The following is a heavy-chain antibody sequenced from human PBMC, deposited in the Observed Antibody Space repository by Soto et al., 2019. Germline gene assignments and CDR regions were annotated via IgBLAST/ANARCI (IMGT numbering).Heavy chain of an antibody. J-gene: IGHJ4*02. CDR3: AKRLHAGSNISPLDY. V-gene: IGHV3-30*18. D-gene: IGHD3-10*01. CDR1: GFTFSSYG. CDR2: ISYDGRNK. Sequence: QVQLVESGGGGVVQPGGSLRLSCAASGFTFSSYGMHWVRQAPGKGLEWLAVISYDGRNKFYSESVKGRFTISRDNSKNTLYLQMDSLRAEDTAVYYCAKRLHAGSNISPLDYWGQGTLVTVSS.